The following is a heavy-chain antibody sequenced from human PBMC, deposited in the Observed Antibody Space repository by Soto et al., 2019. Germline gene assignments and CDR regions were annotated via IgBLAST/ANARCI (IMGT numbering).Heavy chain of an antibody. Sequence: GGSLRLSCAASGFTFSSYGMHWVRQAPGKGLGWVAVIWYDGSNKYYADSVKGRFTISRDNSKNTLYLQMNSLRAEDTAVYYCARDPYYDFWSGYWAYYYGMDVWGQGTTVTV. CDR2: IWYDGSNK. CDR3: ARDPYYDFWSGYWAYYYGMDV. V-gene: IGHV3-33*01. CDR1: GFTFSSYG. D-gene: IGHD3-3*01. J-gene: IGHJ6*02.